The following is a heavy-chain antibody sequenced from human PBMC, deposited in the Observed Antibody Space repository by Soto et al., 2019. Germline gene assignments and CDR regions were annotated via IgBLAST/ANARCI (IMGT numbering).Heavy chain of an antibody. CDR3: ARAEKWVTGNMGGY. D-gene: IGHD1-26*01. V-gene: IGHV1-18*04. Sequence: QAQLVQSGAEVKKPGASVKVSCKAFGYTFTTYGISWMRQTPGQGLEWMGWINPYNHNTYYAQKIQGRLTMTTDTSTSTAYMELRSLRSNDSAIYYCARAEKWVTGNMGGYWGQGTVVTVSS. CDR2: INPYNHNT. CDR1: GYTFTTYG. J-gene: IGHJ4*02.